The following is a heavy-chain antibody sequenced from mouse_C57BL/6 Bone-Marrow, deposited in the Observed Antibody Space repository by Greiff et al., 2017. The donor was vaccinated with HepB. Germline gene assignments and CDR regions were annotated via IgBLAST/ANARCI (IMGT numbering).Heavy chain of an antibody. V-gene: IGHV5-4*01. J-gene: IGHJ1*03. Sequence: EVQLVESGGGLVKPGGSLKLSCAASGFTFSSYAMSWVRQTPEKRLEWVATISDGGSYTYYPDNVKGRFTISRDNAKNNLYLQMSHLKSEGTAMYYCARDYYGSSYGYFDVWGTGTTVTVSS. CDR3: ARDYYGSSYGYFDV. CDR2: ISDGGSYT. CDR1: GFTFSSYA. D-gene: IGHD1-1*01.